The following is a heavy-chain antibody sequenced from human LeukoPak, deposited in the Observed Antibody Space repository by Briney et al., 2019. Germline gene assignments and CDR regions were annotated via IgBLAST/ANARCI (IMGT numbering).Heavy chain of an antibody. CDR2: IGSSGGST. CDR3: AKHGRVNCYSSFDF. J-gene: IGHJ4*02. D-gene: IGHD2-15*01. Sequence: GGSLRLSCAGSGFTFSSYAMNWVRQAPGKGLQWVSCIGSSGGSTYYADSMKGRFTISRDNSKNTLYLQMNSLRAEDTAVYYCAKHGRVNCYSSFDFWGQGTQVTVSS. V-gene: IGHV3-23*01. CDR1: GFTFSSYA.